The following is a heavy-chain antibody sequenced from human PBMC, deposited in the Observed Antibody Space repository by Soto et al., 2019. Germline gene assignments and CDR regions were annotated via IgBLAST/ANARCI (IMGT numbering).Heavy chain of an antibody. Sequence: SSETLSLTCTVSGGSISSYYWSWIRQPPGKGLEWIGYIYYSGSTNYNPSLKSRVTISVDTSKNQFSLKLSSVTAADTAVYYCAREGAPLWFGELLGNWFDPWGQGTLVTVSS. V-gene: IGHV4-59*12. CDR2: IYYSGST. CDR3: AREGAPLWFGELLGNWFDP. D-gene: IGHD3-10*01. CDR1: GGSISSYY. J-gene: IGHJ5*02.